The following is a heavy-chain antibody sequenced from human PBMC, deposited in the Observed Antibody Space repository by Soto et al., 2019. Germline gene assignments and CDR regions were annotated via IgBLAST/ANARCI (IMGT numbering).Heavy chain of an antibody. CDR2: VNPILSMS. J-gene: IGHJ4*02. CDR3: ATSYGSGYRAFDY. D-gene: IGHD3-10*01. Sequence: QVQMVQSGAEVKKPGSSVKVSCTASGDTFSFYTINWVRQAPGLGLEWMGRVNPILSMSNYAQKFKGRVTMTADKSTSTAYMELRSLRSEDTAFYYCATSYGSGYRAFDYWGQGALVTVSS. CDR1: GDTFSFYT. V-gene: IGHV1-69*02.